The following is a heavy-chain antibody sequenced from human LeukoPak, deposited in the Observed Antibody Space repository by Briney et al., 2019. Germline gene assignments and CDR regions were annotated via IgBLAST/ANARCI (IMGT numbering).Heavy chain of an antibody. CDR2: IRSKANSYAT. J-gene: IGHJ4*02. V-gene: IGHV3-73*01. CDR3: TRHPGDGYNRDY. Sequence: PGGSLRLSCAASGFTFSGSAMHWVRQASGKGLEWVGRIRSKANSYATAYAASVKGRFTIYSDDSKNTAYLQMNSLKAEDTAVYYCTRHPGDGYNRDYWGQGTLVTVSS. D-gene: IGHD5-24*01. CDR1: GFTFSGSA.